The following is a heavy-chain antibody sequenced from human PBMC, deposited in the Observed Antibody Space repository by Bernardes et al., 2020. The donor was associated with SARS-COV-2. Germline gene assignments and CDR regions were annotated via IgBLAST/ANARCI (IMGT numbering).Heavy chain of an antibody. J-gene: IGHJ6*02. Sequence: GGFPRLSYAASGFTVSSYWMSWVRQAPGKGLEWVANIKQDASEKYFVDSVRGRFAISRDNGKNSLYLQMNSLRAEDTAVYYCARDQIMDVWGQGTTVTVSS. CDR3: ARDQIMDV. V-gene: IGHV3-7*01. CDR2: IKQDASEK. CDR1: GFTVSSYW.